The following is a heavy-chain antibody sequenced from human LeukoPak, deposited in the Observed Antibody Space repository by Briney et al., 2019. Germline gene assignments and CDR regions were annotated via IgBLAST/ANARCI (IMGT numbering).Heavy chain of an antibody. V-gene: IGHV3-7*01. J-gene: IGHJ4*02. Sequence: GGSLRLSCAASGFTFRNYWMSWVRQAPGKGLEWVAIIKQDGSEKYYGDSVKGRFTISRDNAENSLSLQMNALRPEDTAVYYCAKGDYTLGVWGQGTLVTVSS. CDR2: IKQDGSEK. CDR1: GFTFRNYW. D-gene: IGHD4-11*01. CDR3: AKGDYTLGV.